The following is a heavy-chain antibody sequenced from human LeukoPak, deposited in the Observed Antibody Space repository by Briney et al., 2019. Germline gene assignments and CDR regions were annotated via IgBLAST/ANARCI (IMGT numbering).Heavy chain of an antibody. D-gene: IGHD3-10*01. CDR2: ISSNGGSV. J-gene: IGHJ4*02. Sequence: GGSLGLSCAASGFIFRSYAMHWVRQAPGKRLEFVSAISSNGGSVYYANSVKGRFTISRDNSKNTLYLQMGSLRAEDTAVYYCARDRGSGSPFDYWGQGSLVTVSS. CDR3: ARDRGSGSPFDY. CDR1: GFIFRSYA. V-gene: IGHV3-64*01.